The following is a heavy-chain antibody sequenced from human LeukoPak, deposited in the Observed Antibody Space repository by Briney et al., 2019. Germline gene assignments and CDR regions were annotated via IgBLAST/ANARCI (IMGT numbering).Heavy chain of an antibody. Sequence: SETLSLTCTVSGGSISSDYWSWIRQPAGKGLEWIGRIYTSGSTDYNPSLKSRVTMSVDTSKNKFSLKVTSVTAADTAVYYCARGYYDSSGYYTEFANWGQGTLVTVSS. D-gene: IGHD3-22*01. V-gene: IGHV4-4*07. CDR1: GGSISSDY. J-gene: IGHJ4*02. CDR3: ARGYYDSSGYYTEFAN. CDR2: IYTSGST.